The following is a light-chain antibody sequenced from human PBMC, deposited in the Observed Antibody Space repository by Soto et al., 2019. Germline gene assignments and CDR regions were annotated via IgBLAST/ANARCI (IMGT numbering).Light chain of an antibody. CDR3: QVWDKSSDLVV. J-gene: IGLJ2*01. CDR1: NVGGKS. V-gene: IGLV3-21*02. Sequence: SYELTQPPSVSVAPGQTATITCGGNNVGGKSVHWYQQKPGQALVLVVYDDTDRPSGIPERFSGSNSGNTATLTISRVEAGDEADYYCQVWDKSSDLVVFGGGTQLTVL. CDR2: DDT.